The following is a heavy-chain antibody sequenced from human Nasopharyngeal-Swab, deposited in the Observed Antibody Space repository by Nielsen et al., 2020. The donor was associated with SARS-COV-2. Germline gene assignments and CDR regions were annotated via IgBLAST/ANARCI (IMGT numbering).Heavy chain of an antibody. V-gene: IGHV3-7*01. Sequence: GGSLRLSCAASGFTFSSYWMSWVRQARGKGLEWVANIKQDGSEKYYVDSVKGRFTISRDNAKNSLYLQMNSLRAEDTAVYYCARQTSNPYYYYYYMDVWGKGTTVTVSS. J-gene: IGHJ6*03. CDR1: GFTFSSYW. CDR3: ARQTSNPYYYYYYMDV. D-gene: IGHD4-11*01. CDR2: IKQDGSEK.